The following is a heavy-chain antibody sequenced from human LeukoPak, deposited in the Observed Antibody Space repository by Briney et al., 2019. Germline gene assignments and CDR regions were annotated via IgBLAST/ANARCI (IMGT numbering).Heavy chain of an antibody. Sequence: GGSLRLSCAASGFTFSSYAMSWVRQAPGKGLEWVSAISGSGGSTYYADSVKGRFTISRDNSKSMLYLQMNSLRPEDTAVYYCARGEDGFWSGYVEHWGQGTLVTVSP. J-gene: IGHJ1*01. CDR2: ISGSGGST. V-gene: IGHV3-23*01. CDR1: GFTFSSYA. D-gene: IGHD3-3*01. CDR3: ARGEDGFWSGYVEH.